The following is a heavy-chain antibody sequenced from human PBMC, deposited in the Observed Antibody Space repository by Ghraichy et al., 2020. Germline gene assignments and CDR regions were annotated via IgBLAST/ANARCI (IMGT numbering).Heavy chain of an antibody. V-gene: IGHV3-69-1*01. CDR2: IISGDYF. Sequence: GGSLRLSCEASGFTFRDYNMNWVRQAPGKGLEWVASIISGDYFYYADSVMGRFTITRDNAKNSLYLQMNSLRVEDTAVYYCSRDACSKCLLDSWGQGILVTVSS. CDR3: SRDACSKCLLDS. J-gene: IGHJ4*02. CDR1: GFTFRDYN. D-gene: IGHD2-2*01.